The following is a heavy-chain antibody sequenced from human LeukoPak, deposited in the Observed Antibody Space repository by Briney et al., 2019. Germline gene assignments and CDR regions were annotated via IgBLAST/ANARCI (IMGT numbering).Heavy chain of an antibody. J-gene: IGHJ4*02. V-gene: IGHV4-59*01. Sequence: PSETLSLTCTVSGGSISSYYWSWIRQPPGKGLEWIGYIYYSGSTNYNPCLKSRVTISVDTSKNQFSLKLSSVTAADTAVYYCARSSIAARLGDYWGQGTLVTVSS. D-gene: IGHD6-6*01. CDR3: ARSSIAARLGDY. CDR1: GGSISSYY. CDR2: IYYSGST.